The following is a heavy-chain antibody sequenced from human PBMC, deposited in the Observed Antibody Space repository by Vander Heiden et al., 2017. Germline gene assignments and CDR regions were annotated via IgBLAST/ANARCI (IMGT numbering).Heavy chain of an antibody. V-gene: IGHV1-2*02. Sequence: QVQLVQSGAEVKKPGASVKVSCKASGYTFTGYYMHWVRQAPGQGLEWMGWINPNSGGTNYAQKFQGRVTMTRDTSISTAYMELSRLRSDDTAVYYCARDRGYDSSGYYLNWFDPWCQGTLVTVSS. CDR1: GYTFTGYY. D-gene: IGHD3-22*01. CDR2: INPNSGGT. CDR3: ARDRGYDSSGYYLNWFDP. J-gene: IGHJ5*02.